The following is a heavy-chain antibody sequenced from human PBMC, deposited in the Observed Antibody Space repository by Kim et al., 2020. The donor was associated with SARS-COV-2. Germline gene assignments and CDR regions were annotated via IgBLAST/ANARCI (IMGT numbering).Heavy chain of an antibody. J-gene: IGHJ3*02. D-gene: IGHD3-16*01. CDR1: GFTLSLYS. V-gene: IGHV3-48*04. CDR2: ISGTGTIT. Sequence: GGSLRLSCATSGFTLSLYSMNWVRQSPGKGLEWVSHISGTGTITKHADSVRGRFTISRDNAKNSLFLQMNGLRAEDTAVYYCVRENYGAVDIWGQGTMITVS. CDR3: VRENYGAVDI.